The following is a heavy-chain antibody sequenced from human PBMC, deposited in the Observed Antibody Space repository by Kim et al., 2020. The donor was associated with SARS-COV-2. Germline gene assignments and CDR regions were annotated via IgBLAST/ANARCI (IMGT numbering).Heavy chain of an antibody. CDR3: ARQTKADRTSDY. Sequence: SYAQKVQGRVTMTRDTSTSTVYMELSSLRSEDTAVYYCARQTKADRTSDYWGQGTLVTVSS. V-gene: IGHV1-46*01. J-gene: IGHJ4*02.